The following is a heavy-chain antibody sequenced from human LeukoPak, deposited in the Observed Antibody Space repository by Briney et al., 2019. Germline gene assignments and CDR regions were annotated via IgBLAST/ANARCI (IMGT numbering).Heavy chain of an antibody. CDR3: ARPVGYYSYFDY. V-gene: IGHV3-30-3*01. D-gene: IGHD3-22*01. CDR1: RFTFSSYA. CDR2: ISHDGSNK. J-gene: IGHJ4*02. Sequence: GGSLRLSCAASRFTFSSYAMHWVRQAPGKGLEWVAVISHDGSNKYYADSVKGRFTISRDNSKNTLYLQMNSLRAEDTAVYYCARPVGYYSYFDYWGQGTLVTVSS.